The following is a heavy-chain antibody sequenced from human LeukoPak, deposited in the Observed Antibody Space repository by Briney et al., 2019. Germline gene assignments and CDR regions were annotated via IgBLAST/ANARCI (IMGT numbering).Heavy chain of an antibody. CDR1: GFTFSSYG. V-gene: IGHV3-23*01. CDR2: ISTRSDAK. D-gene: IGHD1-14*01. Sequence: GGSLRLSCAASGFTFSSYGMSWVRQAPGKGLEWVSVISTRSDAKYYADSVKGRFTISRDNSKNTLYLQMNSLRAEDTAVYYCAKDLASTGALDLWGQGTLVTVSS. CDR3: AKDLASTGALDL. J-gene: IGHJ4*02.